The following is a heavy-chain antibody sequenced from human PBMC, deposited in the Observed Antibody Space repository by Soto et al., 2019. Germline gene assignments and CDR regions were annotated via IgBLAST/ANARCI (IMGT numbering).Heavy chain of an antibody. CDR3: ARGGISHWAYFYYMDV. V-gene: IGHV4-34*01. Sequence: ASETLCVTCVVSGGSLSDYFWSWIRQPPGMALEWIGEINHLGSINYNPSLKSRVTMSVDTSKNQFSLTLNSVTAADTATYYCARGGISHWAYFYYMDVWDRGTTVTVSS. J-gene: IGHJ6*03. D-gene: IGHD2-21*01. CDR2: INHLGSI. CDR1: GGSLSDYF.